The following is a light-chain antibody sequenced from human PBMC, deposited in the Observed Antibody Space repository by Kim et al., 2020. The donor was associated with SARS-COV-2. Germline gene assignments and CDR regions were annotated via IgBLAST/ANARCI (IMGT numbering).Light chain of an antibody. CDR1: QSIRTK. CDR2: GAS. V-gene: IGKV3-20*01. Sequence: PGGKAPPSCGGRQSIRTKVVRAQTKTGRSPRLLIYGASSRATGSPDRFSGSGAGTDFTLTITGVGPEDFAVYYCHQYAGAPWTLGQGTKVDIK. CDR3: HQYAGAPWT. J-gene: IGKJ1*01.